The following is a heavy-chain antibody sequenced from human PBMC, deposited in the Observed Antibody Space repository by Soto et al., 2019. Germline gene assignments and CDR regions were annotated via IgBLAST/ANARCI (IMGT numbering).Heavy chain of an antibody. CDR3: AKSRSDYLYFFHY. V-gene: IGHV4-39*01. CDR1: GGSISSSSYY. Sequence: QLQLQESGPGLVKPSETLSLTCTVSGGSISSSSYYWGWIRQPPGKGLEWIGIIYYSGSTYYNPSLKSRVTISVDTSKNQFSLKLSSVTAADTAVYFCAKSRSDYLYFFHYWGQGTLVTVSS. D-gene: IGHD4-17*01. CDR2: IYYSGST. J-gene: IGHJ4*02.